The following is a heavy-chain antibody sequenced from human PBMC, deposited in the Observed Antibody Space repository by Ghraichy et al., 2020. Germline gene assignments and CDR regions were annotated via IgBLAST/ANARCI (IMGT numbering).Heavy chain of an antibody. Sequence: GGSLRLSCAAAGFTFSNSAMSWLRQAPGKGLEWVSAIRGNGVKTYYAATVKGRFTVSRDNSKNSVFLQMNSLRAEDTDVYYCARETDTTGWYSADYWGQGTLVTVSS. V-gene: IGHV3-23*01. D-gene: IGHD6-19*01. CDR1: GFTFSNSA. CDR3: ARETDTTGWYSADY. CDR2: IRGNGVKT. J-gene: IGHJ4*02.